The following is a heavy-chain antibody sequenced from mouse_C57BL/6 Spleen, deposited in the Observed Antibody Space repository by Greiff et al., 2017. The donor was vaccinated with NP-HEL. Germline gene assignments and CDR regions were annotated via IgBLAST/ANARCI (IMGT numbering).Heavy chain of an antibody. V-gene: IGHV14-2*01. J-gene: IGHJ1*03. D-gene: IGHD6-1*01. Sequence: VQLQQSGAELVKPGASVKLSCTASGFNIKDYYMHWVKQRTEQGLEWIGRIDPEDGETKYAPKFKGKATITVDKASNTAYLQLSSLTSADAAVYYFARPGSRGYFVVWGTGTTVTVSS. CDR1: GFNIKDYY. CDR3: ARPGSRGYFVV. CDR2: IDPEDGET.